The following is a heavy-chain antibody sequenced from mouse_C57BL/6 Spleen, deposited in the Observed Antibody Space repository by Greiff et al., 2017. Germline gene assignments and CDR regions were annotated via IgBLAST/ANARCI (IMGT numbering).Heavy chain of an antibody. J-gene: IGHJ4*01. CDR2: IYPRDGST. CDR1: GYTFTSYD. CDR3: ERGPITTVVADAMDY. D-gene: IGHD1-1*01. V-gene: IGHV1-85*01. Sequence: QVQLQQSGPELVKPGASVKLSCKASGYTFTSYDINWVKQRPGQGLEWIGWIYPRDGSTKYNEKFKGQATLTVDTSSSTAYMERHSLTSEDSAVYYCERGPITTVVADAMDYWGQGTSVTVSS.